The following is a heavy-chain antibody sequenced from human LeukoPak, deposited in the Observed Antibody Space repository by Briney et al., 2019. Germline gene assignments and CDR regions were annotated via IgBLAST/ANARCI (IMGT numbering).Heavy chain of an antibody. CDR1: GYTFTSYA. D-gene: IGHD6-19*01. CDR2: INAGNGNT. J-gene: IGHJ4*02. V-gene: IGHV1-3*01. CDR3: ARVDVIAVAGSTDFDY. Sequence: ASVKVSCKASGYTFTSYAMHWVRQATGQRLEWMGWINAGNGNTKYSQKFQGRVTMTTDTSTSTAYMELRSLRSDDTAVYYCARVDVIAVAGSTDFDYWGQGTLVTVSS.